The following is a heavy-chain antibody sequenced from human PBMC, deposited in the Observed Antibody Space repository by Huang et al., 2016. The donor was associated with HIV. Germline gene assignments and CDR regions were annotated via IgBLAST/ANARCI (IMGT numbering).Heavy chain of an antibody. D-gene: IGHD3-3*01. CDR3: ARAIFGVVIIPVVFDY. CDR1: GGSISSGSYY. J-gene: IGHJ4*02. CDR2: IYTRGST. V-gene: IGHV4-61*09. Sequence: QVQLQESGPGLVKPSQTLSLTCTVSGGSISSGSYYWSWIRQPAGKGLEWIGHIYTRGSTNYNPSLKSRVTISVDTSKNQFSLKLSSVTAADTAVYYCARAIFGVVIIPVVFDYWGQGTLVTVSS.